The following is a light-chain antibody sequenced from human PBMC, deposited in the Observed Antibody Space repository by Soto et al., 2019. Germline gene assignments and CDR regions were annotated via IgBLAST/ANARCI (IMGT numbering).Light chain of an antibody. Sequence: QSVLTQPPSASGTPGQRVTISCSGSSSNVGRNTVNWYQQLPGTAPKLLIYSNNQRPSGVPDRFSGSKSGTSASLAISGRQSEDEADYYCAAWDDSLNAVVFGGGTQLTVL. CDR2: SNN. CDR3: AAWDDSLNAVV. CDR1: SSNVGRNT. J-gene: IGLJ2*01. V-gene: IGLV1-44*01.